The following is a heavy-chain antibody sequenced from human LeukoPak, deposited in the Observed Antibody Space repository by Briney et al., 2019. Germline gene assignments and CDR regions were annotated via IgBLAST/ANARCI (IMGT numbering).Heavy chain of an antibody. CDR2: IYYTGST. V-gene: IGHV4-59*01. D-gene: IGHD2-2*01. J-gene: IGHJ4*02. CDR1: GDSISSYY. Sequence: PSETLSLTCTVSGDSISSYYWSRIRHPPGKGLEWIGYIYYTGSTSYNPSLKSRITISVDTSESQLSLKLRSVTAADTAVYYCARERSAFDNWGQGTLVTVSS. CDR3: ARERSAFDN.